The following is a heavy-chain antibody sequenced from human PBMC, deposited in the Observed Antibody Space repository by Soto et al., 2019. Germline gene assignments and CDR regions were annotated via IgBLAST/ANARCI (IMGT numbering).Heavy chain of an antibody. CDR3: ARGIYDSSGYYTRVFGY. J-gene: IGHJ4*02. D-gene: IGHD3-22*01. V-gene: IGHV4-59*01. CDR1: GGSISSYY. CDR2: VHYTGST. Sequence: SETLSLTCTVSGGSISSYYWSWIRQPPGKGLEWIGYVHYTGSTNYNSPLKSRVTISVDTSKNQFSLKLSSVTAADTAVYYCARGIYDSSGYYTRVFGYWGPGTLVTVSS.